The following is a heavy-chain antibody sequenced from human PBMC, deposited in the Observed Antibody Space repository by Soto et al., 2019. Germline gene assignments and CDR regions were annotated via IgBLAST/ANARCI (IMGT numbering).Heavy chain of an antibody. J-gene: IGHJ5*02. V-gene: IGHV5-51*01. Sequence: TGESLKISCKGSGYSFTSYWIGWVRQMPGKGLEWMGIIYPGDSEIRYSPSFQGQVTISADMFITTAYLQWSSLKASDTAMYYCARAPRGEPSGWFDPWGQGTLVTVSS. CDR3: ARAPRGEPSGWFDP. CDR2: IYPGDSEI. D-gene: IGHD3-16*01. CDR1: GYSFTSYW.